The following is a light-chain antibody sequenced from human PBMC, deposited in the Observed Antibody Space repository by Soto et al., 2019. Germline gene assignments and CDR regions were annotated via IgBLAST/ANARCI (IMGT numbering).Light chain of an antibody. CDR2: DAA. V-gene: IGKV1-33*01. CDR1: QNINNY. Sequence: IKLHPHQSSLSASGGDRVIITSQASQNINNYLNWYQQKPGRAPKLLIYDAANLEVGVHSRFRGRGAGTDFTFTISSLQPDDFATYYCQQLNSYPITFGQGTRLEIK. J-gene: IGKJ5*01. CDR3: QQLNSYPIT.